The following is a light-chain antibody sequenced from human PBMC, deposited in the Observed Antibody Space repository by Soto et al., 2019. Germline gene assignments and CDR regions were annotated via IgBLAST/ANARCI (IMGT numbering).Light chain of an antibody. CDR3: QQYGSSPPVT. CDR2: GAS. V-gene: IGKV3-20*01. Sequence: EIVLTQSPGTLSLSPREKATHSCRASQSVSSSYLAWYQQKPGQAPRLLIYGASSRATGIPDRFSGSGSGTDFTLTISRLEPEDFAVYYCQQYGSSPPVTFGQGTRLEIK. CDR1: QSVSSSY. J-gene: IGKJ5*01.